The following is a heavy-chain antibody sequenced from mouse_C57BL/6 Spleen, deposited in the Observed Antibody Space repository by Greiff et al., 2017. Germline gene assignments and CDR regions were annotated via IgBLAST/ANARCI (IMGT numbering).Heavy chain of an antibody. CDR1: GYTFTNYW. D-gene: IGHD1-1*01. CDR2: FYPGSGYT. J-gene: IGHJ1*03. V-gene: IGHV1-63*01. Sequence: VQLLQSGAELVRPGTSVKMSCKASGYTFTNYWIGWAKQRPGNGLEWIGDFYPGSGYTKYNEKFKGKATLTADKSSSTAYMEFSRLTSEDSAIYYCARGNGCSWYFDVWGKGTTVTVSS. CDR3: ARGNGCSWYFDV.